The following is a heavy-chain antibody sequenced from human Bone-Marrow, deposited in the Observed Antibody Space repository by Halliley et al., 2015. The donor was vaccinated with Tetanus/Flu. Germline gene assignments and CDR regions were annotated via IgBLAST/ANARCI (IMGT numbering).Heavy chain of an antibody. J-gene: IGHJ4*02. D-gene: IGHD2-15*01. CDR3: ASSLARDSAIDY. Sequence: IGYIFYSGTTNHNPPLKGRVTISVDTSKNQLSRKLRSLTAADTAVYYCASSLARDSAIDYWGQGTLVTVPS. V-gene: IGHV4-59*01. CDR2: IFYSGTT.